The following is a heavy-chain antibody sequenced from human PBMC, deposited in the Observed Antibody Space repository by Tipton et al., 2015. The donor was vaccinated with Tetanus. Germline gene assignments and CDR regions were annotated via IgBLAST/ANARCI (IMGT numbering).Heavy chain of an antibody. CDR2: ISPYNGKT. J-gene: IGHJ4*02. D-gene: IGHD1-14*01. CDR3: TREGPRLGEPEPFDY. CDR1: GYSFTRYG. Sequence: QVQLVQSGAEVKKPGASVKVSCKTSGYSFTRYGISWVRQAPGQGLEWMGWISPYNGKTNYAQKLQGRVTMTTDTSTTTAYMELRSLRSDDTAVYFWTREGPRLGEPEPFDYGGRGTLVTVSS. V-gene: IGHV1-18*01.